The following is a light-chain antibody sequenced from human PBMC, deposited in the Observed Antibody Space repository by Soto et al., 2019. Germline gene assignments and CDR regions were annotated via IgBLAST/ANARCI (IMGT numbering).Light chain of an antibody. CDR2: EVT. V-gene: IGLV2-8*01. CDR1: SSDVGGYNY. Sequence: QSALTQPPSASGSPGQSVTISCTGTSSDVGGYNYVSWYQQHPGKAPKLWIYEVTKRPSGVPDRFSGSKSGNTASLTVSGLQAEDEADYYCSSYAGSNNVVFGGGTKVTVL. CDR3: SSYAGSNNVV. J-gene: IGLJ2*01.